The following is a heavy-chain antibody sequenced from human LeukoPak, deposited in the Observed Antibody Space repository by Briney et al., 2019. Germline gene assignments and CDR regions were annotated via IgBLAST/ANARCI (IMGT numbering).Heavy chain of an antibody. D-gene: IGHD1-26*01. V-gene: IGHV4-59*01. CDR1: GGSIRSYY. CDR3: ARGPPPPWDLLGGVGRVTFYFDY. J-gene: IGHJ4*02. Sequence: SETLSLTCTVSGGSIRSYYWSWIRQPPGKGLEWIGYIYYSGSTNYNPSLKSRVTISVDTSKNQFSLKLSSVTAADTAVYYCARGPPPPWDLLGGVGRVTFYFDYWGQGTLVTVSS. CDR2: IYYSGST.